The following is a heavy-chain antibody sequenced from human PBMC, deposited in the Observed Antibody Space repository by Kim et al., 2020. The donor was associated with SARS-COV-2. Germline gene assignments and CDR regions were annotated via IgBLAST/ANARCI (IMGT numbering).Heavy chain of an antibody. CDR1: GGSISSSSYY. J-gene: IGHJ4*02. Sequence: SETLSLTCTVSGGSISSSSYYWGWIRQPPGKGLEWIGSIYYSGSTYYNPSLRGRVTISVDTSKNQFSLKLSSVTAADTAVYYCASFWGGSYFGADYWGQGTLVTVSS. CDR2: IYYSGST. V-gene: IGHV4-39*07. D-gene: IGHD1-26*01. CDR3: ASFWGGSYFGADY.